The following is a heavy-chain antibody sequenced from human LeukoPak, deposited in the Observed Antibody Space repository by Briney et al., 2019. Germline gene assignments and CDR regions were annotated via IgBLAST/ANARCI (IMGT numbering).Heavy chain of an antibody. V-gene: IGHV3-33*08. CDR1: GFTFSSYA. CDR2: IWYDGGNK. D-gene: IGHD3-10*01. CDR3: ARDRRYGSGSGSRYYGMDV. J-gene: IGHJ6*02. Sequence: PGGSLRLSCAASGFTFSSYAMTWVRQAPGKGLEWVAVIWYDGGNKYYGDSVKGRFTISRDTSKNTMYLQMNSLRAEDTAVYYCARDRRYGSGSGSRYYGMDVWGQGTTVTVSS.